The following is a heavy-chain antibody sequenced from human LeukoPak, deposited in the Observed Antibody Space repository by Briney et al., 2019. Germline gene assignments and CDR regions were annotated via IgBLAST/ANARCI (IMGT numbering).Heavy chain of an antibody. J-gene: IGHJ4*02. V-gene: IGHV4-59*01. D-gene: IGHD3-22*01. Sequence: SETLSLTCTVSGGSISSYYWSWIRQPPGKGLEWIGYIYNSGSTNYNPSLKSRVTISVDTSKNQFSLKLSSVTAADTAVYYCARPLSSGYSPSFGYWGQGTLVTVSS. CDR3: ARPLSSGYSPSFGY. CDR1: GGSISSYY. CDR2: IYNSGST.